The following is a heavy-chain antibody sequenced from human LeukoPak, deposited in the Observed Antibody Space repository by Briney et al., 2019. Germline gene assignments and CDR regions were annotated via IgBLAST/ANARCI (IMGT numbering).Heavy chain of an antibody. CDR3: ASNPRSYYYYYYMDV. J-gene: IGHJ6*03. V-gene: IGHV1-69*06. Sequence: SVKVSCKASGGTFSSYAISWVRQAPGQGLEWMGGIIPIFGTANYAQKFQGRVTITADKSTSTAYMELSSLRSEDTAVYYCASNPRSYYYYYYMDVRGKGTTVTVSS. CDR2: IIPIFGTA. CDR1: GGTFSSYA.